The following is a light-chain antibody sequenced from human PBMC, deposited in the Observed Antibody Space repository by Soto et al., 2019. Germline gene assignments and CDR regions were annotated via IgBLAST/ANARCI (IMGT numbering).Light chain of an antibody. Sequence: EIVLTQSPGTLFLSPGERATLSCRARPSVSNNYLARYQQKPGQAPRLLIYGASNRATGIPDRFSGSGSGTDFTLTISRLEPEDFAVYYCQQYGSSGTFGQGTKVEIK. CDR3: QQYGSSGT. CDR1: PSVSNNY. CDR2: GAS. J-gene: IGKJ1*01. V-gene: IGKV3-20*01.